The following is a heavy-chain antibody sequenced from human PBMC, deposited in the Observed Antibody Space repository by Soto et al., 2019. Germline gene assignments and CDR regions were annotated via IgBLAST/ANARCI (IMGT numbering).Heavy chain of an antibody. CDR2: IYYSGST. CDR1: GGSISSSSYY. D-gene: IGHD6-19*01. CDR3: ARIGSSGWYFGAFDI. J-gene: IGHJ3*02. Sequence: SETLSLTCTVSGGSISSSSYYWGWIRQPPGKGLEWIGSIYYSGSTYYNPSLKSRVTISVDTSKNQFSLKLSSVTAADTAVYYCARIGSSGWYFGAFDIWGQGTMVTVSS. V-gene: IGHV4-39*01.